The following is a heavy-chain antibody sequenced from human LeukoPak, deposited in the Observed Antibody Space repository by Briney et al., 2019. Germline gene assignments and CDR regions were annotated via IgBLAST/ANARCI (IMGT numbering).Heavy chain of an antibody. Sequence: GESLQISCKGSGYSFTSYWIGWVRQMPGKGLEWMGIIYPGDSDTRYSTSFQGQVTISADKSISTAYLQWSSLKASDTAMYYCARLPRRGYCSGGSCATTGDLDYWGQGTLVTVSS. J-gene: IGHJ4*02. V-gene: IGHV5-51*01. D-gene: IGHD2-15*01. CDR2: IYPGDSDT. CDR3: ARLPRRGYCSGGSCATTGDLDY. CDR1: GYSFTSYW.